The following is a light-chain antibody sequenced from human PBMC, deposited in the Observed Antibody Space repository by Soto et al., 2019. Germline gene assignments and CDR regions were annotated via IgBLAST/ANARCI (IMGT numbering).Light chain of an antibody. CDR1: QSISSY. V-gene: IGKV1-39*01. CDR3: QQSYSAPLG. J-gene: IGKJ5*01. CDR2: AAS. Sequence: DIQMTQSPSSLSASVGDRVTITCRASQSISSYLNWYQQKPGKAPKLLIYAASSLQSGVPSRFSGSGSGTDFTLTINCLQPEDFASYYCQQSYSAPLGFGQGTRLDIK.